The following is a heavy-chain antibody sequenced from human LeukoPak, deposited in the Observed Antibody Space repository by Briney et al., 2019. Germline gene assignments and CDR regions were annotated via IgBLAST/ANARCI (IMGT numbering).Heavy chain of an antibody. V-gene: IGHV3-30*02. CDR2: IRYDGSFK. J-gene: IGHJ4*02. D-gene: IGHD3-22*01. CDR3: ARAGYYYDSSGYSVDY. CDR1: GFTFNNYG. Sequence: GGSLRLSCGASGFTFNNYGMLWVRQAPGKGLEWVAFIRYDGSFKYYADSVKGRFTISRDNAKNSLYLQMNSLRAEDTAVYYCARAGYYYDSSGYSVDYWGQGTLVTVSS.